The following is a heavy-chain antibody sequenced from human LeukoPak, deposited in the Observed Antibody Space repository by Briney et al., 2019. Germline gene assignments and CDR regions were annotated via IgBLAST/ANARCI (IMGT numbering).Heavy chain of an antibody. J-gene: IGHJ4*02. V-gene: IGHV4-59*01. CDR3: ARGDYGDYSFLNY. CDR1: GGSIGSYY. D-gene: IGHD4-17*01. CDR2: IYYSGST. Sequence: SETLSLTCTVSGGSIGSYYWSWIRQPPGKGLEWIGYIYYSGSTNYNPSLKSRVTISVDTSKNQFSLKLSSVTAADTAVYYCARGDYGDYSFLNYWGQGTLVTVSS.